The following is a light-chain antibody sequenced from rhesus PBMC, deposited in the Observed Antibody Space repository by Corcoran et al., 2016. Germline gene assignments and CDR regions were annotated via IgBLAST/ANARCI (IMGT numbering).Light chain of an antibody. CDR2: EDS. V-gene: IGLV2-13*02. CDR3: SSYASISAFHI. J-gene: IGLJ1*01. Sequence: QAALTQSPSVSGSPGQSVTISCTGTSSDIGGYNRVSWYQQHPGKAPKLMIYEDSKRPSGVSDRFSGSKSGNTDSLTTSGLQAEDEADYYCSSYASISAFHIFGAGTLLTVL. CDR1: SSDIGGYNR.